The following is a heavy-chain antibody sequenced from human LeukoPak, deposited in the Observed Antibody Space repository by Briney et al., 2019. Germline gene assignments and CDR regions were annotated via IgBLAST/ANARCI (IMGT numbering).Heavy chain of an antibody. CDR1: GFTFTNYW. Sequence: GGSLRLSCAASGFTFTNYWMAWVRQAPGKGLEWVANINADGSVEYLVDSVQGRFSISRDNAKDQLYLQMNSLRAEDTAVYYCATYRVSHGMDVRGQGTTVTVSS. D-gene: IGHD3-16*02. V-gene: IGHV3-7*01. CDR2: INADGSVE. J-gene: IGHJ6*02. CDR3: ATYRVSHGMDV.